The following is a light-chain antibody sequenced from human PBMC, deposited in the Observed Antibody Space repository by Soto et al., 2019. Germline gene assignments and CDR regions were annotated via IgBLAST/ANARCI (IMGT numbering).Light chain of an antibody. CDR3: PQRSNWPPLT. CDR1: QSVSSY. V-gene: IGKV3-11*01. CDR2: DAS. Sequence: EIVLTQSPATLSLSPGERATLSCRASQSVSSYLAWYQQKPGQAPRLLIYDASNRATGIPARFSGSGSGTDFTLTISSLEPEDFEVYYCPQRSNWPPLTFGGGTKVEIK. J-gene: IGKJ4*01.